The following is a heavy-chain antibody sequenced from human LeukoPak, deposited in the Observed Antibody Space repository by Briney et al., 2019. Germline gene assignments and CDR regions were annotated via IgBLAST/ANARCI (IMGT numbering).Heavy chain of an antibody. V-gene: IGHV3-30*18. J-gene: IGHJ4*02. Sequence: PGGSLRLSCAASGFTFSSYGMHWVRQAPGKGLEWVAVISYDGSNKYYADSVKGRFTISRDNSKNTLYLQMNSLRAEDAAVYYRAKEARGHHFDYWGQGTLVTVSS. CDR3: AKEARGHHFDY. D-gene: IGHD1-26*01. CDR1: GFTFSSYG. CDR2: ISYDGSNK.